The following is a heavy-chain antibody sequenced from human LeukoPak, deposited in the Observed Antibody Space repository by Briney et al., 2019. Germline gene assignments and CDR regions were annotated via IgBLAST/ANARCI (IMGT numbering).Heavy chain of an antibody. Sequence: ASVKVSCKASGYTSTGYYMHWVRQAPGQGLEWMGWINPNSGGTNYAQKFQGRVTMTRDTSISTAYMELSRLRSDDTAVYYCARDGTSTYWFDPWGQGTLVTVSS. D-gene: IGHD2-2*01. CDR1: GYTSTGYY. V-gene: IGHV1-2*02. CDR2: INPNSGGT. CDR3: ARDGTSTYWFDP. J-gene: IGHJ5*02.